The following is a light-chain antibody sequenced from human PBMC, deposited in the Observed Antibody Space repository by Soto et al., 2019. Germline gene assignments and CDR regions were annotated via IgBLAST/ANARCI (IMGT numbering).Light chain of an antibody. CDR3: HQYNNWPPST. J-gene: IGKJ5*01. CDR2: GAS. CDR1: QSVSSK. V-gene: IGKV3-15*01. Sequence: EIVMTQSPATLSVSPGEGATLSCRASQSVSSKLAWYQQKPGQAPRLLIYGASTRATGIPARFSGSGTGTDFTLTINSLQSEDFGVYYCHQYNNWPPSTFGQGTRLEIK.